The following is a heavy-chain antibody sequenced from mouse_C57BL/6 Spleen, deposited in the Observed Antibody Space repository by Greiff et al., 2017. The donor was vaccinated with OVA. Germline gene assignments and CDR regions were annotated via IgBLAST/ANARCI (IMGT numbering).Heavy chain of an antibody. CDR3: VRHDGNFYYYAMDY. J-gene: IGHJ4*01. CDR1: GFSFNTYA. CDR2: IRSKSNNYAT. V-gene: IGHV10-1*01. D-gene: IGHD2-1*01. Sequence: EVHLVESGGGLVQPKGSLKLSCAASGFSFNTYAMNWVRQAPGKGLEWVARIRSKSNNYATYYADSVKDRFTISRDDSESMLYLQMNNLKTEDTAMYYCVRHDGNFYYYAMDYWGQGTSVTVSS.